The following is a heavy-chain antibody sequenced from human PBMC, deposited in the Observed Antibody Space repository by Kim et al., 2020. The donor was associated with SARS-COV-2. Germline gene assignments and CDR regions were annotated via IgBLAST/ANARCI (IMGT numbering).Heavy chain of an antibody. CDR3: ARDPPKWELPRFDY. CDR1: GFTFSSYA. Sequence: GGSLRLSCAASGFTFSSYAMHWVRQAPGKGLEWVAVISYDGSNKYYADSVKGRFTISRDNSKNTLYLQMNSLRAEDTAVYYCARDPPKWELPRFDYWGQGTLVTVSS. CDR2: ISYDGSNK. D-gene: IGHD1-26*01. J-gene: IGHJ4*02. V-gene: IGHV3-30*04.